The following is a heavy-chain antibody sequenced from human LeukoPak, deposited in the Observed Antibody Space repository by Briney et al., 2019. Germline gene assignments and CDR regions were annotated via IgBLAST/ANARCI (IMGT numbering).Heavy chain of an antibody. J-gene: IGHJ4*02. V-gene: IGHV3-11*04. CDR3: ARDRGEGLIDY. CDR1: GFTFSDYY. Sequence: AGGSLRLSCAASGFTFSDYYMSWIRQAPGKGLEWVSYISSSGSTIYYADSVKGRFTISRDNAKDSLYLQMNNLRAEDTAVYYCARDRGEGLIDYWGQGTLVTVSS. CDR2: ISSSGSTI. D-gene: IGHD3-10*01.